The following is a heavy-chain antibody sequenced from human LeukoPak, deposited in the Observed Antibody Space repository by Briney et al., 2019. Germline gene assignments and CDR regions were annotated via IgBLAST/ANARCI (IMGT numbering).Heavy chain of an antibody. Sequence: ASVKVSCKASGYTFTGYYMHWVRQAPGQGREWLGWINPNSGGTNYAQKFQGRVTMTRDTSISTAYMELSRLRSDDTAVYYCARDSRVGATINWYFDLWGRGTLVTVSS. CDR2: INPNSGGT. CDR1: GYTFTGYY. CDR3: ARDSRVGATINWYFDL. V-gene: IGHV1-2*02. J-gene: IGHJ2*01. D-gene: IGHD1-26*01.